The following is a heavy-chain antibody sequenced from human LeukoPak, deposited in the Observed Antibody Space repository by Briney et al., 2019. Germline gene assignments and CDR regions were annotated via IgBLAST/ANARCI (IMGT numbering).Heavy chain of an antibody. CDR1: GYTFTSYG. CDR3: ARDISSSWYYDWFDP. V-gene: IGHV1-18*01. Sequence: ASVKVYCKASGYTFTSYGISWVRQAPGQGLEWMGWISAYNGNTNYAQKLQGRVTMTTDTSTSTAYMELRSLRSDDTAVYYCARDISSSWYYDWFDPWGQGTLVTVSS. CDR2: ISAYNGNT. D-gene: IGHD6-13*01. J-gene: IGHJ5*02.